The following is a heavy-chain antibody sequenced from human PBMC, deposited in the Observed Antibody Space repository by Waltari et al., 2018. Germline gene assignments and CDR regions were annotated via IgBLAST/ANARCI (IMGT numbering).Heavy chain of an antibody. D-gene: IGHD5-18*01. Sequence: QVQLVQSGAEVKKPGASVKGSCKASGYTFIAYAFHWVRQAPGQSPEWMGWINVGNGNTKYSQKLQGRVTITSDTSASTAYVELSSLTSEDTALYYCARGHRLPFFDFWGKGTLVTVSS. CDR3: ARGHRLPFFDF. CDR2: INVGNGNT. J-gene: IGHJ4*02. V-gene: IGHV1-3*01. CDR1: GYTFIAYA.